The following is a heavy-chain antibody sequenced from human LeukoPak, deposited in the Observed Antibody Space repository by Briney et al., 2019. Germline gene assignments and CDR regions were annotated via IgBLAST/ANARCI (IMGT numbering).Heavy chain of an antibody. CDR2: ISGSGGST. CDR1: GFTFSSYA. CDR3: ANLDRITMVRGVISSLYYYYGMDV. J-gene: IGHJ6*02. D-gene: IGHD3-10*01. Sequence: GESLRLSCAASGFTFSSYAMSWVRQAPGKGLEWVSAISGSGGSTYYADSVKGRFTISRDNSKNTLYLQMNSLRAEDTAVYYCANLDRITMVRGVISSLYYYYGMDVWGQGTTVTVSS. V-gene: IGHV3-23*01.